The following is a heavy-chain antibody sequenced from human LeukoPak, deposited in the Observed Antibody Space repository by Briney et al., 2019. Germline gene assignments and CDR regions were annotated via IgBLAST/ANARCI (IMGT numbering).Heavy chain of an antibody. V-gene: IGHV1-69*13. CDR3: ARGRRGYCSGGSCYGGDY. CDR2: IILIFGTA. D-gene: IGHD2-15*01. CDR1: GGTFSSYA. J-gene: IGHJ4*02. Sequence: ASVKVSCKASGGTFSSYAISWVRQAPGQGLGWMGGIILIFGTANYAQKFQGRVTITADESTSTAYMELSSLRSEDTAVYYCARGRRGYCSGGSCYGGDYWGQGTLVTVSS.